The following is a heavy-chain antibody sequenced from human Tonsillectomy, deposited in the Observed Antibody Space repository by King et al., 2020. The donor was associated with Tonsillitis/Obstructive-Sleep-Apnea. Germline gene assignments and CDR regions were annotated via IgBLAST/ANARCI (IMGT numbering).Heavy chain of an antibody. CDR2: IKSKTDDGTT. CDR1: GFSFSIAW. CDR3: TTQLAGVGGTAGFDN. J-gene: IGHJ4*02. Sequence: VQLVESGGGLVKPGESLRVSCAASGFSFSIAWMSWVRQAPGKGLEWVGRIKSKTDDGTTDSSAPVKGRLTISRDDSKNTLYLQMNSLKTEDTAIYYSTTQLAGVGGTAGFDNWGQGTPVTVSS. D-gene: IGHD1-26*01. V-gene: IGHV3-15*01.